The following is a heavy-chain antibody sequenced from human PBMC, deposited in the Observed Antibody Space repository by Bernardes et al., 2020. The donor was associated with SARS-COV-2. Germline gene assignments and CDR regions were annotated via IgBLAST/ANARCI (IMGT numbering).Heavy chain of an antibody. CDR3: ASARTEWLVNQRGFDY. D-gene: IGHD6-19*01. V-gene: IGHV3-9*01. CDR1: GFTFDDYA. Sequence: GGSLRLSCAASGFTFDDYAMHWVRQAPGKGLEWVSGISWNSGSIGYADSVKGRFTISRDNAKNSLYLQMNSLRAEDTALYYCASARTEWLVNQRGFDYWGQGTLVTVSS. CDR2: ISWNSGSI. J-gene: IGHJ4*02.